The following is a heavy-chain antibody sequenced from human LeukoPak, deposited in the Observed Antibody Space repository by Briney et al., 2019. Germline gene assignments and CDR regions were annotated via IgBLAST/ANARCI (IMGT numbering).Heavy chain of an antibody. CDR1: GYTFTGYH. J-gene: IGHJ6*02. CDR2: INPNSGGT. CDR3: ARVHYDILTGYRHYYGMDV. V-gene: IGHV1-2*02. Sequence: ASVKVSCKASGYTFTGYHMHWVRQAPGQGLEWMGWINPNSGGTNYAQKFQGRVTMTRDTSISTAYMELSRLRSDDTAVYYCARVHYDILTGYRHYYGMDVWGQGTTVTVSS. D-gene: IGHD3-9*01.